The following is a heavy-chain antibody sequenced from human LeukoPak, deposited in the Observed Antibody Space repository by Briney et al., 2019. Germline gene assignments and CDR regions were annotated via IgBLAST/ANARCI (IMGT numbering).Heavy chain of an antibody. D-gene: IGHD5-24*01. V-gene: IGHV4-59*12. CDR1: GGSISSYY. Sequence: SETLSLTCTVSGGSISSYYWSWIRQPPGKGLEWIGYIYYSGSTNYNPSLKSRVTISVDTSKNQFSLKLRSVTAADTAVYYCASPMAWAHNRRDSDYWGLGTLVTVSS. CDR3: ASPMAWAHNRRDSDY. J-gene: IGHJ4*02. CDR2: IYYSGST.